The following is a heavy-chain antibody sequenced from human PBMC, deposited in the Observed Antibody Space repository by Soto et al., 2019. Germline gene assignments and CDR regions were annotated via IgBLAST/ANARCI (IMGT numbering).Heavy chain of an antibody. CDR1: GDSITTYKW. Sequence: SETLSLTCGVSGDSITTYKWWTWVRQTPGKGLEWIGEIYDSGNTRYNPSLKSRVTISKDTSKNELSLKLNSVTVADTAVYYCATCQLGEYYYAMDIWGQGTMVTVS. J-gene: IGHJ3*02. CDR2: IYDSGNT. CDR3: ATCQLGEYYYAMDI. V-gene: IGHV4-4*02. D-gene: IGHD3-22*01.